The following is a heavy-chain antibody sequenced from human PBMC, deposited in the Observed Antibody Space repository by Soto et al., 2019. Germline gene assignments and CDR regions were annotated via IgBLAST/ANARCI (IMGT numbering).Heavy chain of an antibody. Sequence: DVQLVESGGGLVHPGGSLRLSCAASGFTFSDYSMAWVRQGPGEGLVWVSRINPDGRRTTYAGSAKGRFTLSRDNARNTLDLQMTSLRAEDTAVYYCARADGYHFDPWGQGALVSVSS. J-gene: IGHJ5*02. D-gene: IGHD2-15*01. V-gene: IGHV3-74*03. CDR1: GFTFSDYS. CDR2: INPDGRRT. CDR3: ARADGYHFDP.